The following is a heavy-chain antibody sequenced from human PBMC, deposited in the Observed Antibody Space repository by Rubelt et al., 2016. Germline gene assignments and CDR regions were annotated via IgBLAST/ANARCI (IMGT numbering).Heavy chain of an antibody. V-gene: IGHV4-39*01. Sequence: QLQLQESGPGLVKPSETLSLTCTVSGGSISSSSYYWGWIRQPPGKGLEWIGSIYYSGSTYYNPSLKSRVTISVDTSKTRFSPKLSSVTAADTAVYYCASLPHVGYSYDCHFDYWGQGTLVTVSS. J-gene: IGHJ4*02. CDR2: IYYSGST. CDR1: GGSISSSSYY. CDR3: ASLPHVGYSYDCHFDY. D-gene: IGHD5-18*01.